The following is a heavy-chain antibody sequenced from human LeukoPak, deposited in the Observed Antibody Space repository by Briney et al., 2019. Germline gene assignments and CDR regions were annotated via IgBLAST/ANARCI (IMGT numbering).Heavy chain of an antibody. CDR2: IKNKANSYFT. V-gene: IGHV3-72*01. D-gene: IGHD1/OR15-1a*01. CDR1: GFTFSDHY. J-gene: IGHJ4*02. CDR3: AKGTKPVMTIPDY. Sequence: GGSLRLSCAASGFTFSDHYMDWVRQAPGKGLEWVGRIKNKANSYFTEYAASVKGRFTISRDDSKNSLYLQMNSLETEDTAVYYCAKGTKPVMTIPDYWGQGILVTVSS.